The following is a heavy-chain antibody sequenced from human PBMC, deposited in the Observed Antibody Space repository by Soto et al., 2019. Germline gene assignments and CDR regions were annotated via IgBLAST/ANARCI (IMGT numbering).Heavy chain of an antibody. V-gene: IGHV3-30-3*01. Sequence: QVQLVESGGGVVQPGRSLRLSCAASGFTFSSYAMHWVRLAPGTGLEWVAVISYDESNKYYADSVKGRFTISRDSSKNTLSLQMNSLRPECTAMYYCARAPGVAATFCYAMDVWGQGTTGTGSS. J-gene: IGHJ6*02. CDR1: GFTFSSYA. CDR2: ISYDESNK. CDR3: ARAPGVAATFCYAMDV. D-gene: IGHD2-15*01.